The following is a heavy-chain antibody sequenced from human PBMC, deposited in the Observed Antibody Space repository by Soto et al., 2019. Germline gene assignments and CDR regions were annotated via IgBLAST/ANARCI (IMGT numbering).Heavy chain of an antibody. J-gene: IGHJ3*02. CDR3: ARDQAAARYYVSSGYYLDAFDI. CDR2: IIPIFGTA. CDR1: GGTFSSYA. D-gene: IGHD3-22*01. V-gene: IGHV1-69*12. Sequence: QVQLVQSGAEVKKPGSSVKVSCKASGGTFSSYAISWGRQAPGQGLKWMRGIIPIFGTANYAQKFQGRVTITADGSTSTAYMELSSLRSEDTAVYYCARDQAAARYYVSSGYYLDAFDIWGQGTMVTVSS.